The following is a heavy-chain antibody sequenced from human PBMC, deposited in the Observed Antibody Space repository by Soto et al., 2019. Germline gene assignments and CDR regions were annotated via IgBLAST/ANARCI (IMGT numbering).Heavy chain of an antibody. D-gene: IGHD2-2*01. CDR3: AGRCDGTNCLAHFDY. CDR2: IIPIFGTP. J-gene: IGHJ4*02. V-gene: IGHV1-69*06. Sequence: QVQLVQSGAEVKKPGSSVKVSCRASGGTFNNYVINWVRQAPGQGLEWMAGIIPIFGTPKYAQKFQGRVTITPDKPTSTAYMELNSLRSEDTAVYYCAGRCDGTNCLAHFDYWGQGTLVTVSS. CDR1: GGTFNNYV.